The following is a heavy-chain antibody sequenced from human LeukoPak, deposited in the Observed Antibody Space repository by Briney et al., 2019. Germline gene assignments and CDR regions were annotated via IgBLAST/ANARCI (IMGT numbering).Heavy chain of an antibody. CDR1: GFTFSSYS. D-gene: IGHD6-19*01. V-gene: IGHV3-21*01. Sequence: PGGSLRLSCAASGFTFSSYSMNWVRQAPGKGLEWVSSISSSSSYIYYADSVKGRFTISRDNAKNSLYLQMNSLRAEDTAVYYCAGVSESGWYYFDYWGQGTLVTVSS. CDR2: ISSSSSYI. J-gene: IGHJ4*02. CDR3: AGVSESGWYYFDY.